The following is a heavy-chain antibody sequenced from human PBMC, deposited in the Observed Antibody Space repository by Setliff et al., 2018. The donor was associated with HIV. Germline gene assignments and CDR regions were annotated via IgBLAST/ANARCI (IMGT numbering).Heavy chain of an antibody. V-gene: IGHV4-4*09. D-gene: IGHD2-15*01. CDR3: ARARRAGSGPKYFQH. CDR2: IYTSGST. Sequence: SETLSLTCTVSGGSISSYYWSWIRQPPGKGLEWIGYIYTSGSTNYNPSLKSRVTISVDRSKNHFSLRLSSVTAADTAVYYCARARRAGSGPKYFQHWGQGTLVTVSS. J-gene: IGHJ1*01. CDR1: GGSISSYY.